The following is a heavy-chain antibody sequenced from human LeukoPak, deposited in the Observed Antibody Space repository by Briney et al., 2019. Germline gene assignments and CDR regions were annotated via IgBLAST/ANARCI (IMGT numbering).Heavy chain of an antibody. D-gene: IGHD4-17*01. Sequence: PGGSLRLSCAASGFTFSSYAMSWVRQAPGKGLEWVSTISGSGGSTYYADSVKSRFTISRDNSKNTLYLQMSSPRAEDTAVYYCEKDLSGDSYFDCGAQETLVT. V-gene: IGHV3-23*01. CDR1: GFTFSSYA. CDR3: EKDLSGDSYFDC. CDR2: ISGSGGST. J-gene: IGHJ4*02.